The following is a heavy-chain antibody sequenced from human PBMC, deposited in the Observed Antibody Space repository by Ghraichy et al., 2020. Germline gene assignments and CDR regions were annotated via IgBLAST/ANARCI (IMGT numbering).Heavy chain of an antibody. CDR3: AGAHGFKTKTSSSWSHDAFDI. J-gene: IGHJ3*02. Sequence: ASVKVSCKASGYTFTSYGISWVRQAPGQGLEWMGWISAYNGNTNYAQKLQGRVTMTTDTSTSTAYMELRSLRSDDTAVYYCAGAHGFKTKTSSSWSHDAFDIWGQGTMVTVSS. CDR2: ISAYNGNT. D-gene: IGHD6-13*01. CDR1: GYTFTSYG. V-gene: IGHV1-18*04.